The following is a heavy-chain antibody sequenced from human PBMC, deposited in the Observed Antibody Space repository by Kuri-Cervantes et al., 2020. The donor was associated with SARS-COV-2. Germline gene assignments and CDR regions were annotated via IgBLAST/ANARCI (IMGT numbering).Heavy chain of an antibody. J-gene: IGHJ3*01. CDR3: ARDVAGRSSL. D-gene: IGHD6-6*01. CDR2: TNEDGRVT. Sequence: GESLKISCAASGFTFSYYGMHWVRQVPGKGLVWVSRTNEDGRVTDYADSVKGRFTISRDNAKNTLFLEMNSLRSDDTAAYFCARDVAGRSSLWGQGTMVTVSS. V-gene: IGHV3-74*01. CDR1: GFTFSYYG.